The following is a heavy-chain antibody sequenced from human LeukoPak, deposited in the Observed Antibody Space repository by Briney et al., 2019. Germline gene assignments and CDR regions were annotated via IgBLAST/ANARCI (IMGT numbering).Heavy chain of an antibody. J-gene: IGHJ6*03. CDR2: IYYSGST. Sequence: SETLSLTCTVSGGSISSYYWSWIRQPPGKGLEWIGYIYYSGSTNYNPSLKSRVTISVDTSKNQFSLKLSSVTAADTAVYYCAKVGTADSSSSDYYYYYMDVWGKGTTVTVSS. CDR3: AKVGTADSSSSDYYYYYMDV. V-gene: IGHV4-59*01. CDR1: GGSISSYY. D-gene: IGHD6-6*01.